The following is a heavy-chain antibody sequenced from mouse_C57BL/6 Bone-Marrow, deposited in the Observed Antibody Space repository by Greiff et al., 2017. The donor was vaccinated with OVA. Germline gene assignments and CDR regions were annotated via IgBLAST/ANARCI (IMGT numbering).Heavy chain of an antibody. J-gene: IGHJ4*01. D-gene: IGHD2-3*01. V-gene: IGHV5-16*01. Sequence: EVQLVESEGGLVQPGSSMKLSCTASGFTFSAYYMAWVRQVPEKGLEWVANINYDGSSTYYLDSLKSRFIISRDNAKNILYLQMSSLKSEDTATYYCARDGGDGYPYAMDYWGQGTSVTVSS. CDR2: INYDGSST. CDR1: GFTFSAYY. CDR3: ARDGGDGYPYAMDY.